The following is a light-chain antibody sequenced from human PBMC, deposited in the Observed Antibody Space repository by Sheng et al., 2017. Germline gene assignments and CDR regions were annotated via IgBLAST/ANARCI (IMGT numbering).Light chain of an antibody. J-gene: IGLJ1*01. Sequence: QSALTQSASVSGSPGQSITISCTGTSSDFGTYNYVSWYQQHPGKAPKLIIYDVNNRPSGVSFRFSGSKSGNTASLIISRLQAEDEADYYCSSFTSNNTYVFGGGTKVTVL. V-gene: IGLV2-14*03. CDR2: DVN. CDR3: SSFTSNNTYV. CDR1: SSDFGTYNY.